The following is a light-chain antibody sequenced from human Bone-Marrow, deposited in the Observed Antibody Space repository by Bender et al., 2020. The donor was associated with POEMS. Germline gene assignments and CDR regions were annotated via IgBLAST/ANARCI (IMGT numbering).Light chain of an antibody. CDR3: AAWEDSLNGWV. Sequence: QSALTQPRSVSGSPGQSVTISCTGTSGDVGTYNYVSWYQHHPGKAPRFIIYDVNKRPSGVPDRFSGSKSGTSASLAISGLQSEDEADYYCAAWEDSLNGWVFGGGTKLTVL. V-gene: IGLV2-11*01. CDR1: SGDVGTYNY. J-gene: IGLJ3*02. CDR2: DVN.